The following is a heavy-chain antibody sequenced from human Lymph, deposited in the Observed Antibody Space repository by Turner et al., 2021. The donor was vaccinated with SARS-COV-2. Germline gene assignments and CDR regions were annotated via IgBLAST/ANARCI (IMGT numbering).Heavy chain of an antibody. D-gene: IGHD3-10*01. CDR2: SYYSGSN. CDR1: GCSISSRSHY. CDR3: ARLVRRAEYYFDY. Sequence: QLQLQESGPGLVKPSETLSLPCTVSGCSISSRSHYWGWIRQPPGRGLEWIGHSYYSGSNYYNPSLKSRVTISVDTAKNQFSLKLSSVTDADTAVYYCARLVRRAEYYFDYWGQGTLVTVSS. V-gene: IGHV4-39*01. J-gene: IGHJ4*02.